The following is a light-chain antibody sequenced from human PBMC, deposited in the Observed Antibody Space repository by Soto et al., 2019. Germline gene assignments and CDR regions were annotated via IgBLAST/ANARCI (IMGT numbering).Light chain of an antibody. CDR3: KSYAGSNTYV. CDR2: EVV. V-gene: IGLV2-8*01. CDR1: KNDIGVYDF. J-gene: IGLJ1*01. Sequence: QSVLTQAPSASWSPGQSGTISCTATKNDIGVYDFVSWYQHHPGKAPRLIIYEVVQRPSGVPDRFSGSKSGNTASLTVSGLQAADEADYFCKSYAGSNTYVFGSGTKVTVL.